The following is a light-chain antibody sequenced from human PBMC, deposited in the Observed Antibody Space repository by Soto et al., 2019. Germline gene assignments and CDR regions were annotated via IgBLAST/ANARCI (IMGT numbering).Light chain of an antibody. Sequence: EIVLTQSPGTLSWSPGERATLSCRASQSVSSSSLAWYQQKPGQAPRLLIYGASSRATGIPDRFSGSGSGTDFTLTISRLEPEDFAVYYCQHYGSSLFTFGPGTKVDIK. J-gene: IGKJ3*01. CDR3: QHYGSSLFT. CDR1: QSVSSSS. CDR2: GAS. V-gene: IGKV3-20*01.